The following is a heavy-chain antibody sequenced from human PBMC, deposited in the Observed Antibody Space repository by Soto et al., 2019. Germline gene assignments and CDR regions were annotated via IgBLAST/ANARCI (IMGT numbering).Heavy chain of an antibody. J-gene: IGHJ4*01. V-gene: IGHV3-15*07. CDR3: TTDSRTTLPEIRFDY. CDR1: GFPLTKAW. D-gene: IGHD1-26*01. Sequence: RGAPRLCWGGSGFPLTKAWINWVRQVPGEGLEWVVRVKSKTDGGSSDYAAAVKGRFAVSRDDSRNIVYLQMNSLKIEDTGVYYCTTDSRTTLPEIRFDYWGHGTQVTVSS. CDR2: VKSKTDGGSS.